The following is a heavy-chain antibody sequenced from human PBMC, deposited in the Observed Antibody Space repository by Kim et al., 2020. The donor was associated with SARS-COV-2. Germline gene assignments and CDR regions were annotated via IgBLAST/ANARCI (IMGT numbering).Heavy chain of an antibody. Sequence: GGSLRLSCAASGFTFRNASMNWVRQAPGKGLEWVGRIRSKANSDTTAYAAPVKGRFTISRDDSKNTQYLQMNSLKTEDTAVYYCTCDLGAPLGCEGSSHIWGQGTTVTVSS. CDR3: TCDLGAPLGCEGSSHI. CDR1: GFTFRNAS. V-gene: IGHV3-73*01. J-gene: IGHJ6*02. CDR2: IRSKANSDTT. D-gene: IGHD1-26*01.